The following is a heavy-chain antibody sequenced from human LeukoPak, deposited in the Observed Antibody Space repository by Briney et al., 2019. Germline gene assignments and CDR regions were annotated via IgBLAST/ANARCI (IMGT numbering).Heavy chain of an antibody. D-gene: IGHD2-2*01. CDR1: GGTFSSYA. J-gene: IGHJ4*02. V-gene: IGHV1-69*04. CDR2: IIPILGIA. CDR3: ARDKVVPAARGPVGY. Sequence: GAAVKVSCKASGGTFSSYAISWVRQAPGQGLEWVGRIIPILGIANYAQKFQGRVTITADKSTSTAYMELSSLRSEDTAVYYCARDKVVPAARGPVGYWGQGTLVTVSS.